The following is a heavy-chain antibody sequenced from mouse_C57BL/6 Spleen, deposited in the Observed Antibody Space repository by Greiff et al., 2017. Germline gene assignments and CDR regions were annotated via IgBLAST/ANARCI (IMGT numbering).Heavy chain of an antibody. J-gene: IGHJ4*01. CDR1: GYTFTDYS. CDR2: IFPGSGST. CDR3: ARRDAMDY. Sequence: VQLLQSGPELVKPGASVKISCKASGYTFTDYSISWVKQRPGQGLEWIGWIFPGSGSTYYNEKFKGKATLTVDKSSSTAYMLLSSLTSEESAVYFFARRDAMDYWGQGTSVTVSS. V-gene: IGHV1-75*01.